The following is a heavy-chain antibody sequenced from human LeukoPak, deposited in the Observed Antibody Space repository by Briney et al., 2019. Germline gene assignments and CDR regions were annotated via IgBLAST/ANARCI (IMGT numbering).Heavy chain of an antibody. CDR2: IYYSGST. CDR1: GGSISSSTYY. V-gene: IGHV4-39*01. CDR3: ARLHSSGWYLDC. J-gene: IGHJ4*02. D-gene: IGHD6-19*01. Sequence: SETLSLTCTVSGGSISSSTYYWAWIRQSQGLEWIGSIYYSGSTYYNPSLKSRVEISVDTSKNQFSLNLNSVAAADTAVYYCARLHSSGWYLDCWGQGTLVIVSS.